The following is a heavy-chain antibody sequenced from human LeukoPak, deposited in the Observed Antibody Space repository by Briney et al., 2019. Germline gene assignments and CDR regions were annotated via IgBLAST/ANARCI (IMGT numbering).Heavy chain of an antibody. J-gene: IGHJ3*02. CDR2: ISAYNGNT. D-gene: IGHD3-9*01. Sequence: ASVKVSCKASGYTFTSYGISWVRQAPGQGLEWMGWISAYNGNTNYAQKLQGRVTMTTDTSTSTAYMELRSLRSDDTAVYFCARVDFDILSGYYIPHIFDIWGQGTMVTVSS. CDR3: ARVDFDILSGYYIPHIFDI. V-gene: IGHV1-18*01. CDR1: GYTFTSYG.